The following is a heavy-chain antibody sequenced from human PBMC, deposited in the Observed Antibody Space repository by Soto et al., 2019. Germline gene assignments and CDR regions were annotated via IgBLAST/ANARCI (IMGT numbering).Heavy chain of an antibody. CDR2: IRSKAYGGTT. D-gene: IGHD6-19*01. Sequence: PGGSLRLSCTASGFTFGDYAMSWFRQAPGKGLEWVGFIRSKAYGGTTEYAASVKGRFTISRDDSKSIAYLQMNSLKTEDTAMYYCTREASSGWIDAFDIWGQGTMVTVSS. J-gene: IGHJ3*02. CDR1: GFTFGDYA. CDR3: TREASSGWIDAFDI. V-gene: IGHV3-49*03.